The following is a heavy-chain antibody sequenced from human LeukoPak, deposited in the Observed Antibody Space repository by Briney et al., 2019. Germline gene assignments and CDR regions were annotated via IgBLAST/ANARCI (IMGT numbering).Heavy chain of an antibody. CDR1: GGSISSGSYY. V-gene: IGHV4-61*02. J-gene: IGHJ4*02. CDR2: IYTSGST. D-gene: IGHD2-2*01. CDR3: LGYCSSTSCQNDY. Sequence: SQTLSPTCTVSGGSISSGSYYWSWIRQPAGKGLAWIGRIYTSGSTNYNPSLKSRVTISVDTSKNQFSLKLSSVTAADTAVYYCLGYCSSTSCQNDYRGQGTLVTVSS.